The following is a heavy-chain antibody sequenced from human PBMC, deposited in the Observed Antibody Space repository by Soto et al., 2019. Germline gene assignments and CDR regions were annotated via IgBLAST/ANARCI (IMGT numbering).Heavy chain of an antibody. Sequence: PSETLSLTCAVSGGSISSGGYSWSWIRQPPGKGLEWIGYIYHSGSTYYNPSLKSRVTISVDRSKNQFSLKLSSVTAADTAVYYCARTVVEWKGFDYWGQGTLVTVSS. D-gene: IGHD2-15*01. J-gene: IGHJ4*02. CDR1: GGSISSGGYS. V-gene: IGHV4-30-2*01. CDR3: ARTVVEWKGFDY. CDR2: IYHSGST.